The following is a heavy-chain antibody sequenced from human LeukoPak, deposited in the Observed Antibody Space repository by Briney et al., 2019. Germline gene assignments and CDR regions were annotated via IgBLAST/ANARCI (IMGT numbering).Heavy chain of an antibody. CDR1: GFTFSNYA. CDR2: ISGGGETT. CDR3: ARDYADYVGYFFFDY. V-gene: IGHV3-23*01. D-gene: IGHD4-17*01. Sequence: PGGSLRLPCAASGFTFSNYAMNWVRQAPGKGLEWVSSISGGGETTYYADSAKGRFTISRGNSQNTLYLQMNSLRAEDTAVYYCARDYADYVGYFFFDYWGQGTLVTVSS. J-gene: IGHJ4*02.